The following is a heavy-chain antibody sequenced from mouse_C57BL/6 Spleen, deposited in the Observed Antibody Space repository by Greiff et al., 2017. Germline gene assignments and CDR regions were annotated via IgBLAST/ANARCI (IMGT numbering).Heavy chain of an antibody. CDR2: IDPSDSYT. V-gene: IGHV1-69*01. Sequence: QVQLQQPGAELVMPGASVKLSCKASGYTFTSYWMHWVKQRPGQGLEWIGEIDPSDSYTNYNQKFKGKSTLTVDKSSSTAYMQLSSLTSEDSAVYYCARIDSSGYGAMDYWGQGTSVTVSS. J-gene: IGHJ4*01. D-gene: IGHD3-2*02. CDR3: ARIDSSGYGAMDY. CDR1: GYTFTSYW.